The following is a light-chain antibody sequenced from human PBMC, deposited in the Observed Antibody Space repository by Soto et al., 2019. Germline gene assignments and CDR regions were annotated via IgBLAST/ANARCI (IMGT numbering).Light chain of an antibody. CDR3: CSYARGTTVV. J-gene: IGLJ2*01. Sequence: QSALTQPASVSGSPGQSITIPCTGTSSDVGSYNLVSWYQQHPGKAPKLIIYEGSKRPSGVSNRFSGSKSGNTASLTISGLQAEDEADYYCCSYARGTTVVFGGGTKLTVL. CDR2: EGS. CDR1: SSDVGSYNL. V-gene: IGLV2-23*01.